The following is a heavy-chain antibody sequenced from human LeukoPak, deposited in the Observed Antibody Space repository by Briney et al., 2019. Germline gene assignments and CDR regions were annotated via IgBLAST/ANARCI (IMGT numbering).Heavy chain of an antibody. CDR2: ISSSSSYI. J-gene: IGHJ4*02. D-gene: IGHD3-10*01. CDR1: GFTFSSYS. V-gene: IGHV3-21*01. Sequence: PGGSLRLSCAASGFTFSSYSMNWVRRAPGKGLEWVSSISSSSSYIYYADSVKGRFTISRDNAKNSLYLQMNSLRAEDTAVYYCARVAYGSGSYQDYWGQGTLVTVSS. CDR3: ARVAYGSGSYQDY.